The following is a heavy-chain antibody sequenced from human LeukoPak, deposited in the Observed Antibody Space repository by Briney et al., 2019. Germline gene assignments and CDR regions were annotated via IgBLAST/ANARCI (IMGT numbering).Heavy chain of an antibody. CDR3: ARAGAVVDNWFDP. J-gene: IGHJ5*02. D-gene: IGHD2-15*01. CDR2: INPSGGST. Sequence: ASVKVSCKASGYTFTSYYMHWVRQAPGQGLEWMGIINPSGGSTSYAQKFQGRVTMTTDTSTTTAYMELRSLRSDDTAVYYCARAGAVVDNWFDPWGQGTLVTVSS. CDR1: GYTFTSYY. V-gene: IGHV1-46*01.